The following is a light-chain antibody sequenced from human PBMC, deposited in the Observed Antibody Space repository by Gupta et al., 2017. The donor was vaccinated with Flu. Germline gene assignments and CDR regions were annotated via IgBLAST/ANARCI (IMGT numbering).Light chain of an antibody. J-gene: IGLJ2*01. CDR1: NSDVGGYNY. V-gene: IGLV2-11*03. Sequence: TNSDVGGYNYVSWYQQHPGKAPKLIVYNVTNRPSGVPDRFSGSKSGNTASLTISELQAEDEADYNCCSYAGSYTLVFGGGTQLTVL. CDR3: CSYAGSYTLV. CDR2: NVT.